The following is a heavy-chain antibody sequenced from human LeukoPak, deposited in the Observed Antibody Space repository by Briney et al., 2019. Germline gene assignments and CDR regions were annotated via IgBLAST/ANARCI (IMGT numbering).Heavy chain of an antibody. D-gene: IGHD3-22*01. CDR3: ARAPRPPWDDSSGLDY. Sequence: GASVKVSCKASGYTFTSHGITWLRQAPGQGLEWMGIINPNGGSTSFAQKFQGRVTMTRDTSTSTVYMDLSSLRSEDTAVYYCARAPRPPWDDSSGLDYWGQGTLVTVSS. CDR1: GYTFTSHG. J-gene: IGHJ4*02. V-gene: IGHV1-46*01. CDR2: INPNGGST.